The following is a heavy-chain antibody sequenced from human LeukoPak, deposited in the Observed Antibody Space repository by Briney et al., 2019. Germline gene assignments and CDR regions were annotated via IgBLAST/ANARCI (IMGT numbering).Heavy chain of an antibody. J-gene: IGHJ6*03. CDR1: GYSFTSYW. V-gene: IGHV5-51*01. CDR2: IYPGDSDT. Sequence: GESLKISCKGSGYSFTSYWIGWVRQMPGEGLEWMGIIYPGDSDTRYSPSFQGQVTISADKSISTAYLQWSSLKASDTAMYYCARQIAAAGTNYYYYMDVWGKGTTVTVSS. D-gene: IGHD6-13*01. CDR3: ARQIAAAGTNYYYYMDV.